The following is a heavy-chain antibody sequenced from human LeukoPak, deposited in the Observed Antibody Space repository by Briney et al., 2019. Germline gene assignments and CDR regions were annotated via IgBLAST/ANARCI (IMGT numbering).Heavy chain of an antibody. D-gene: IGHD1-26*01. Sequence: KASETLSLTCAVYGGSFSGYYWSWIRQPPGRGLEWIGEINHSGSTNYNPSLKSRVTISVDTSKNQFSLKLSSVTAADTAVYYCARGTKAEGELLGWFDPWGQGTLVTVSS. CDR1: GGSFSGYY. CDR2: INHSGST. CDR3: ARGTKAEGELLGWFDP. J-gene: IGHJ5*02. V-gene: IGHV4-34*01.